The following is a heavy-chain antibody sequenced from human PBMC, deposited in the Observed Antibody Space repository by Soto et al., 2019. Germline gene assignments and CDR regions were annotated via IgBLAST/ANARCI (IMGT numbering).Heavy chain of an antibody. Sequence: GGSLRLSCAASGFTFDDYAMHWVRQAPGKGLEWVSGISWNSGSIGYADSVKGRFTISRDNAKNSLYLQMNSLRAEDTALYYCAKANNYDILFPYMDVWGKGTTVTVSS. V-gene: IGHV3-9*01. CDR1: GFTFDDYA. CDR2: ISWNSGSI. J-gene: IGHJ6*03. D-gene: IGHD3-9*01. CDR3: AKANNYDILFPYMDV.